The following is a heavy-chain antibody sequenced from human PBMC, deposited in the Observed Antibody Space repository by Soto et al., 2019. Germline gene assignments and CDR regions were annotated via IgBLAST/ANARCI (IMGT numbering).Heavy chain of an antibody. V-gene: IGHV4-34*01. Sequence: QVQLQQWGAGLLKPSETLSLTCAVYGGSFSGYYWSWIRQPPGKGLEWIGEINHSGSTNYNPSLKSRVTISVDTSKNQCSLKLSSVTAADTAVYYCARAWSGAPFGYWGQGTLVTVSS. CDR3: ARAWSGAPFGY. CDR2: INHSGST. CDR1: GGSFSGYY. D-gene: IGHD3-3*01. J-gene: IGHJ4*02.